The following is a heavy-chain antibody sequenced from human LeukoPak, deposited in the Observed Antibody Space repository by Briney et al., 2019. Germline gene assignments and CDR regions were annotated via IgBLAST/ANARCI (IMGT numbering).Heavy chain of an antibody. Sequence: GGSLRLSCAASGFSFSSSAMHWVRQAPGKGLESVSAISYNGGTTYYADSVKGRFTISRDNSKNTLYLQMGSLRDEDMAVYYCARATGGSGYDYWGQGTLVTVS. CDR2: ISYNGGTT. CDR3: ARATGGSGYDY. V-gene: IGHV3-64*02. D-gene: IGHD3-22*01. CDR1: GFSFSSSA. J-gene: IGHJ4*02.